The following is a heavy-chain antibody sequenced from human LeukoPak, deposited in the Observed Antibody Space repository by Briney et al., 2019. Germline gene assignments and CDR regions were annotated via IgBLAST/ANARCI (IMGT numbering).Heavy chain of an antibody. CDR1: GYSFTTYW. CDR2: IYPGGSDA. V-gene: IGHV5-51*01. D-gene: IGHD2-21*02. CDR3: ARQGRIVVVTTTHDAFDI. Sequence: KPGESLKISCTGFGYSFTTYWIGWVRQMPGKGLEWRGIIYPGGSDARYSPSFQGQVTISVDKAISPAYLQWSSLKASDTAMYYCARQGRIVVVTTTHDAFDIWGQGTMVTVSS. J-gene: IGHJ3*02.